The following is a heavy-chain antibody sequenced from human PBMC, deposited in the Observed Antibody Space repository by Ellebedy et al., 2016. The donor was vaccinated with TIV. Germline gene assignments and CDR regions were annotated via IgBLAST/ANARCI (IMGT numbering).Heavy chain of an antibody. CDR2: IYHTGST. D-gene: IGHD3-10*01. CDR1: GDSISTYY. J-gene: IGHJ4*02. Sequence: MPSETLSLTCTVSGDSISTYYWSWIRQPPGKGLEWIGYIYHTGSTTYNPSLTSRVPISVDVSTNHFSLRLTSVTAADTAVYYCARDSQSAWFGRPRHYFDHWGQGALVTVSP. V-gene: IGHV4-59*01. CDR3: ARDSQSAWFGRPRHYFDH.